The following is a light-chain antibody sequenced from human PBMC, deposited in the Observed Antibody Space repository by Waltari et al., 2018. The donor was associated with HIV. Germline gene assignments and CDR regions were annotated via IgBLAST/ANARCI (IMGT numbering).Light chain of an antibody. V-gene: IGLV1-47*01. Sequence: QSVLTQPPSASGTPGQRVTISCSGSRSNLGSNSVYWYQQLPGTAPKLLIYRNNQRPSGVPDRFSGSKSGTSASLAISGLRSEDEADYYCAAWDDSLSGWVFGGGTKLTVL. CDR3: AAWDDSLSGWV. CDR1: RSNLGSNS. CDR2: RNN. J-gene: IGLJ3*02.